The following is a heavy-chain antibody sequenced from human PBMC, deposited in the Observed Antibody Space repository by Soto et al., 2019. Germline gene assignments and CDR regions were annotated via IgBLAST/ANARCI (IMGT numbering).Heavy chain of an antibody. Sequence: QVQLQESGPGLVKPSETLSLTCTVSGGSISSYYWSWIRQPPGKGLEWIGYIYYSGSTNYNPSLKRRVTISVDTSKNPFSLKLSSVPAADTAVYYCARGPDAVYFDLWGRGTLVTVSS. CDR2: IYYSGST. CDR1: GGSISSYY. V-gene: IGHV4-59*01. J-gene: IGHJ2*01. CDR3: ARGPDAVYFDL.